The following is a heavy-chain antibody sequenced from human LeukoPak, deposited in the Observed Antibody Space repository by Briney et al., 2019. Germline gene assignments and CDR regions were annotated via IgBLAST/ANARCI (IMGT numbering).Heavy chain of an antibody. V-gene: IGHV4-31*03. CDR3: ARDPVSGYHDY. J-gene: IGHJ4*02. D-gene: IGHD3-22*01. Sequence: SETLSLTCTVSGGSISSGGYYWSWIRQHPGKGLEWIGYIYYSGSTYYNPSLKSRVTISVDTSKNQFSLKLSSVTAADTAVYYCARDPVSGYHDYWGQGTLVTVSS. CDR1: GGSISSGGYY. CDR2: IYYSGST.